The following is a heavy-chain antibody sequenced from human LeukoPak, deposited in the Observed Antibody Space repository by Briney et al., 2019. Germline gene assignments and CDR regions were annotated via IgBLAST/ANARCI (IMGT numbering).Heavy chain of an antibody. CDR1: GGSISSYY. CDR3: ARGDLELRDYYYYGMDA. Sequence: SETLSLTCTVSGGSISSYYWSWIRQPAGKGLEWIGRIYTSGSTNYNPSLKSRVTMSVDTSKNQFSLKLSSVTAADTAVYYCARGDLELRDYYYYGMDAWGQGTTVTVSS. CDR2: IYTSGST. J-gene: IGHJ6*02. V-gene: IGHV4-4*07. D-gene: IGHD1-7*01.